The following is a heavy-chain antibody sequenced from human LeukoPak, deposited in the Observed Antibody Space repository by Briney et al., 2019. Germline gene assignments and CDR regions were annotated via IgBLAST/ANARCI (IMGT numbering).Heavy chain of an antibody. V-gene: IGHV3-30*18. J-gene: IGHJ6*04. CDR3: AKDLRITMVRGVMDV. CDR1: ASTVSTYG. CDR2: ISYDGRNK. Sequence: RGPSLTPSCAPSASTVSTYGMHCVRQPPSEWRELVAVISYDGRNKYYADTVKGRFTISRDNSKNTLYLQMNSPRAEDTAVYYCAKDLRITMVRGVMDVWGKGTTVTVSS. D-gene: IGHD3-10*01.